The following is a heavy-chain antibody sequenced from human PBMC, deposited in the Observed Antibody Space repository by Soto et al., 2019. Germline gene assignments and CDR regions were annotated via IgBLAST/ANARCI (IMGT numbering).Heavy chain of an antibody. J-gene: IGHJ6*02. CDR3: ARLPSGLSSKYYYYGMDV. CDR1: GYSFTSYW. Sequence: GESLKISCKGSGYSFTSYWIGWVRQMPGKGLEWMGIIYPGDSDTRYSPSFQGQVTISADKSISTAYLQWSSLKASDTAMYYCARLPSGLSSKYYYYGMDVWGQGTTVTVSS. V-gene: IGHV5-51*01. CDR2: IYPGDSDT. D-gene: IGHD3-10*01.